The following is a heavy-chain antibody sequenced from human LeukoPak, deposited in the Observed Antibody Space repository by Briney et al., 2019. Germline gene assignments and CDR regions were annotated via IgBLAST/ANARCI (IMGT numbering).Heavy chain of an antibody. CDR3: ARDGGNSWDY. CDR2: ISGSGDNT. J-gene: IGHJ4*02. D-gene: IGHD6-13*01. CDR1: GLTFSIYA. V-gene: IGHV3-23*01. Sequence: GGSLRLSCEASGLTFSIYAMSWVRQAPGKGLESVSAISGSGDNTYYADSVKGRFTTSRDNSKNTVSLQMNSLRVEDTAVYYCARDGGNSWDYWGQGTLVTVSS.